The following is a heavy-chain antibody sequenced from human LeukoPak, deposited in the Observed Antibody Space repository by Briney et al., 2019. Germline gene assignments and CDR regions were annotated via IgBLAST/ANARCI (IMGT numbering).Heavy chain of an antibody. J-gene: IGHJ5*02. CDR2: ISAYNGNT. CDR3: ARDESYGDYNNWFDP. V-gene: IGHV1-18*04. Sequence: ASVKVSCKASGYTFTGYYMHWVRQAPGQGLEWMGWISAYNGNTNYAQKLQGRVTMTTDTSTSTAYMELRSLRSDDTAVYYCARDESYGDYNNWFDPWGQGTLVTVSS. D-gene: IGHD4-17*01. CDR1: GYTFTGYY.